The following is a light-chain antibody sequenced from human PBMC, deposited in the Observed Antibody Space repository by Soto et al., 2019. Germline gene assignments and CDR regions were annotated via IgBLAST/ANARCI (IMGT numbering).Light chain of an antibody. Sequence: QSVLTQPPSASGTPGLRVTISCSGSNSNVETNYVYWYQQVAGTAPKLLIYSNDQRPSGVPDRFSASKSGTSASLDISGLRSEDEADYYCSANDDSLGGPVFGGGTKLTVL. CDR2: SND. CDR1: NSNVETNY. CDR3: SANDDSLGGPV. J-gene: IGLJ2*01. V-gene: IGLV1-47*02.